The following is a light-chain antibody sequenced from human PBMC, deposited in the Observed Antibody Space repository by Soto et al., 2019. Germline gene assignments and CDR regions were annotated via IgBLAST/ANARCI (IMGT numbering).Light chain of an antibody. CDR2: DVS. Sequence: DIQMTQSPSTLSASVGERVTITCRASQSVSNWLAWYQQKPGKAPNLLIYDVSSLESGVPSRFSGSGSGTEFILTISSLQPDDIATYYCQQYNSYSTFGQGTKVDIK. V-gene: IGKV1-5*01. CDR3: QQYNSYST. J-gene: IGKJ1*01. CDR1: QSVSNW.